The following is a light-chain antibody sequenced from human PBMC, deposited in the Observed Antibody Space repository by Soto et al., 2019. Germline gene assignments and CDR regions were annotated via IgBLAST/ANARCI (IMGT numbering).Light chain of an antibody. CDR2: DVS. CDR1: SSDVGDYNY. Sequence: QSALTQPRAVSGYPGQTVTISCTGTSSDVGDYNYVSWYQQYPGKAPKLVIYDVSKRPSGVPDRFSGSKSGNTASLTISGLEAEYEADYYCCSFAGSYTFWVFGGGTKLTVL. CDR3: CSFAGSYTFWV. V-gene: IGLV2-11*01. J-gene: IGLJ3*02.